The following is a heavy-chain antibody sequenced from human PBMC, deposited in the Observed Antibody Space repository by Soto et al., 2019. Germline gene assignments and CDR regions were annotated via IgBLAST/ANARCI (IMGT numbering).Heavy chain of an antibody. V-gene: IGHV3-23*01. D-gene: IGHD6-13*01. J-gene: IGHJ6*02. CDR1: GFTFSSYA. CDR3: ARGAGVIAAAGTRYYYYGMDV. CDR2: ISGSGGST. Sequence: GGSLRLSCAASGFTFSSYAMSWVRQAPGKGLEWVSAISGSGGSTYYADSVKGRFTISRDNSKNTLYLQMNSLRAEDTAVYYCARGAGVIAAAGTRYYYYGMDVWGQGTTVTVSS.